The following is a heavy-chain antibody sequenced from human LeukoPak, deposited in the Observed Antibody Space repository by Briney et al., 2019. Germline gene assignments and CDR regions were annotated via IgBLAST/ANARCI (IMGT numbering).Heavy chain of an antibody. CDR1: GXPISPYY. Sequence: PSETLSLTCTVSGXPISPYYWSWLRQPPGKGLEWIGYISYSGSTNYNPSLKTLRSRVTFSVDTSKNQFSLTLSSVTAADTAVYYCARLQGRGENYIDFWGQGALVTVSS. J-gene: IGHJ4*02. V-gene: IGHV4-59*08. CDR2: ISYSGST. CDR3: ARLQGRGENYIDF. D-gene: IGHD7-27*01.